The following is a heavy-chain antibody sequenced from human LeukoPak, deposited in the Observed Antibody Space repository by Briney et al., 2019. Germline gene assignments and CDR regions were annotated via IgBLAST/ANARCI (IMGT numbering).Heavy chain of an antibody. Sequence: GGSLRLSCAVSGFSVDGNYMTWVRQAPGKGLEWVSVIFSGDIYYADSVRGRFTISRDNSQNTLYLQMNGLRAEDTAVYYCARVIWFGESKRDYWGQGTLVTVSS. V-gene: IGHV3-66*01. CDR2: IFSGDI. CDR1: GFSVDGNY. CDR3: ARVIWFGESKRDY. J-gene: IGHJ4*02. D-gene: IGHD3-10*01.